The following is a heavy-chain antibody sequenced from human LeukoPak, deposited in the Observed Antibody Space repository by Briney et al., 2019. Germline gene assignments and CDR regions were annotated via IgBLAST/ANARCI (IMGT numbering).Heavy chain of an antibody. D-gene: IGHD5-24*01. CDR2: VHHSGAS. Sequence: SETLSLTCAVSRYSISSPFYWGCIRHPPGKGLEWTATVHHSGASNYNQSLKGRVTISVDTSKNQFSLKLTSVTAADTAVYYCARRSPYSTGYNYYFDFWGQGTPVTVSS. CDR3: ARRSPYSTGYNYYFDF. V-gene: IGHV4-38-2*01. CDR1: RYSISSPFY. J-gene: IGHJ4*02.